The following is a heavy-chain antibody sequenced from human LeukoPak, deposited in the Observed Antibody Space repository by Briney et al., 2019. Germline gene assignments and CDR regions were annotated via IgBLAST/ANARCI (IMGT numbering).Heavy chain of an antibody. V-gene: IGHV3-7*03. J-gene: IGHJ4*02. CDR1: GFTFRSYW. CDR2: INQDGSEK. Sequence: PGGPLRLSCAASGFTFRSYWMSWVRQAPGKGLEWVANINQDGSEKYYVDSVKGRFTISRDNAKNSLYLQMNSLRADDTAMYYCARDGGPFDSWGQGTLVTVPS. D-gene: IGHD2-15*01. CDR3: ARDGGPFDS.